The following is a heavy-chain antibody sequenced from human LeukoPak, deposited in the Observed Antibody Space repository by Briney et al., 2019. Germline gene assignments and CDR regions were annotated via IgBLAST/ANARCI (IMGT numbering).Heavy chain of an antibody. J-gene: IGHJ4*02. V-gene: IGHV1-8*01. CDR2: MNPNSGNT. D-gene: IGHD3-10*01. CDR1: GYTFTSYD. Sequence: EASVKVSCKASGYTFTSYDINWVRQATGQGLEWMGWMNPNSGNTGYAQKFQGRVTMTRNTSISTAYMELSSLRSEDTAVYYCARGLWFGEFPTQEFDYWGQGTLVTVSS. CDR3: ARGLWFGEFPTQEFDY.